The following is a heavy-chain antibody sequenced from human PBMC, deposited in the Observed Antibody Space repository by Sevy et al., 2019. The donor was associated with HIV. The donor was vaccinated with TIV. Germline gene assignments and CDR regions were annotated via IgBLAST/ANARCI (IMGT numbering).Heavy chain of an antibody. Sequence: ASVKVSCKVSGYTLTELSMHWVRQAPGKGLEWMGGFDPGSGATVYEQKFQGRVIMTEDTSTDTGDMELSSLRSEDTAVYYCATVGLRYFSGASAYQGDWFDPWGQGTLVTVSS. J-gene: IGHJ5*02. V-gene: IGHV1-24*01. CDR1: GYTLTELS. D-gene: IGHD2-15*01. CDR3: ATVGLRYFSGASAYQGDWFDP. CDR2: FDPGSGAT.